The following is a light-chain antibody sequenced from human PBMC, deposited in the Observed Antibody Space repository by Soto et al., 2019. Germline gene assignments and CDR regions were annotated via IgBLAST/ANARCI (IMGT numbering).Light chain of an antibody. J-gene: IGKJ2*01. V-gene: IGKV1-39*01. CDR1: QNILTF. CDR3: QQSYIKPAT. CDR2: AAS. Sequence: DIQMTQSPSSLSASVGDRVTITFRASQNILTFLNCYQQKSGKAPNLLIVAASSLESGVPSRFSGSGSGTEFSLTVTSLQPEDVGTYYCQQSYIKPATFGQGTKVDIK.